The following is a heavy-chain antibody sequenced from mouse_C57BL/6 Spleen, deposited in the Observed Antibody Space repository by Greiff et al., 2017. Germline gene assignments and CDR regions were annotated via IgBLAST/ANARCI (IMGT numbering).Heavy chain of an antibody. CDR2: ISYDGSN. V-gene: IGHV3-6*01. D-gene: IGHD1-1*01. CDR1: GYSITSGYY. J-gene: IGHJ2*01. Sequence: ESGPGLVKPSQSLSLTCSVTGYSITSGYYWNWIRQFPGNKLEWMGYISYDGSNNYNPSLKNRISITRDTSKNQFFLKLNSVTTEDTATYYGAREDYYYGSSYGYWGQGTTLTVSS. CDR3: AREDYYYGSSYGY.